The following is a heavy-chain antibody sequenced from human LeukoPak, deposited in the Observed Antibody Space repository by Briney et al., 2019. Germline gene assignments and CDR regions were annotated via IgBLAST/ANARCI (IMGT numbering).Heavy chain of an antibody. CDR1: GGSISSSSYY. V-gene: IGHV4-39*02. CDR3: ARDRVTIFGVVSGFQAFDI. Sequence: SETLSLTCTVSGGSISSSSYYWGWIRQPPGKGLGWIGSIYYSGSTYYNPSLKSRVTISVDTSKNQFSLKLSSVTAADTAVYYCARDRVTIFGVVSGFQAFDIWGQGTMVTVSS. CDR2: IYYSGST. D-gene: IGHD3-3*01. J-gene: IGHJ3*02.